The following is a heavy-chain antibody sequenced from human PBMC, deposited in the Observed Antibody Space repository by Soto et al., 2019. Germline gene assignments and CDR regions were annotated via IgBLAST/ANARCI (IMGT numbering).Heavy chain of an antibody. D-gene: IGHD5-12*01. CDR2: ISSSSSYI. Sequence: GGSLRLSCAASGFTFSSYSMNWVRQAPGKGLEWVSSISSSSSYIYYADSVKGRFTISRDNAKNSLYLQMNSLRAEDTAVYYCARESIIVATILFDYWGQGTLVTVSS. V-gene: IGHV3-21*01. J-gene: IGHJ4*02. CDR1: GFTFSSYS. CDR3: ARESIIVATILFDY.